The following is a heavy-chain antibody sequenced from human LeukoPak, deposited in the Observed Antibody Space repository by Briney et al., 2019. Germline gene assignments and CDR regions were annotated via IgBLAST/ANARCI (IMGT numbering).Heavy chain of an antibody. D-gene: IGHD1-26*01. CDR3: ARIYSGIDY. J-gene: IGHJ4*02. Sequence: SETLSLTCTVSGGSISRYYWSWIRQPPGKGLEWIGYISYSGSTNYNPSLKSRVTISVDTSKNQFSLELSSVTAADTAVYYCARIYSGIDYWGQGTLVTVSS. V-gene: IGHV4-59*01. CDR1: GGSISRYY. CDR2: ISYSGST.